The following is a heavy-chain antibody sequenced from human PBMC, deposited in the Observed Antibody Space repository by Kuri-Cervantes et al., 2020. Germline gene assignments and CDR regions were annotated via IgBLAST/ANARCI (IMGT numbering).Heavy chain of an antibody. CDR2: ISSSGSTI. D-gene: IGHD5-18*01. Sequence: GESLKISCAASGFTFSSYEMNWVRQAPGKGLEWVSYISSSGSTIYYADSVKGRFTISRDNAKNSLYLQMNSLRAEDTAVYYCAKDVDTAVWTEGHPGFDYWGQGTLVTVSS. CDR1: GFTFSSYE. V-gene: IGHV3-48*03. CDR3: AKDVDTAVWTEGHPGFDY. J-gene: IGHJ4*02.